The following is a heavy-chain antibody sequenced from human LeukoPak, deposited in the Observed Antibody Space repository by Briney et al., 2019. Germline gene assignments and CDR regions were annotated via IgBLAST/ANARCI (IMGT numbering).Heavy chain of an antibody. V-gene: IGHV3-30*18. CDR2: ISYDGSNK. J-gene: IGHJ3*02. Sequence: GGSLRLSCAASGFTFSSYGMHWVRQAPGKGLEWVAVISYDGSNKYYADSVKGRFTISRDNSKNTLYLQMNSLRAEDTAVYYCAKVWGPYCSGGSCYGGGNDYDAFDIWGQGTMVTVSS. D-gene: IGHD2-15*01. CDR1: GFTFSSYG. CDR3: AKVWGPYCSGGSCYGGGNDYDAFDI.